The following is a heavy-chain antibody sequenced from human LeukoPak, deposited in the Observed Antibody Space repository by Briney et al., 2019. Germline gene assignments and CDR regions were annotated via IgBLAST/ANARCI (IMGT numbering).Heavy chain of an antibody. Sequence: GGSLRLSCAASGFTFSTYNMNWVRQAPGKGLEWVSSITSSSSYIYYADSVKGRFTISRDNAKNSLYLQMNSLRAEDTAVYYCARDHQGLVVDPWGQGTLVTVSS. CDR1: GFTFSTYN. CDR2: ITSSSSYI. D-gene: IGHD2-21*01. V-gene: IGHV3-21*01. CDR3: ARDHQGLVVDP. J-gene: IGHJ5*02.